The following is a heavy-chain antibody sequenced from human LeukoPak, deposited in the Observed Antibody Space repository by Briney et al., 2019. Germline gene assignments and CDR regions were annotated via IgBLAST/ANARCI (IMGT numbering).Heavy chain of an antibody. CDR3: ARDMDSGPDFFDY. CDR1: GYTFTRYG. J-gene: IGHJ4*02. Sequence: ASVKVSCKASGYTFTRYGISWVRQAPGQGLQWLGWINPHSGGTDHAQKFQGRVTMTRDTSISTAYMELSRLRSDDTAVYYCARDMDSGPDFFDYWGLGTLVTVSS. V-gene: IGHV1-2*02. D-gene: IGHD1-26*01. CDR2: INPHSGGT.